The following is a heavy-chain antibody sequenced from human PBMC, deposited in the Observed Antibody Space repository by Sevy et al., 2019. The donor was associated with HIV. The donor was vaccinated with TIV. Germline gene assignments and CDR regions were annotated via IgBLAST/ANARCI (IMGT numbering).Heavy chain of an antibody. D-gene: IGHD2-21*01. J-gene: IGHJ4*02. V-gene: IGHV3-30*02. Sequence: GGSLRLSCAASGFSFSSYGMHWVRRAPGKGLEWMSYIQYDGSNKYYADSVKGRFTISRDNSKNSLYLQMNSLRVEDTAVFYCVKEGGGEGGDHWGQGTLVTVSS. CDR3: VKEGGGEGGDH. CDR1: GFSFSSYG. CDR2: IQYDGSNK.